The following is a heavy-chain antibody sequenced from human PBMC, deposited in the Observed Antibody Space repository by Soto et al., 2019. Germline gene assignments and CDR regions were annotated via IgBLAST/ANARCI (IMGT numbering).Heavy chain of an antibody. CDR2: SWYNEDYK. J-gene: IGHJ4*02. CDR3: ARTNRGGFGISGHVHLEY. Sequence: QVHLVESGGGVVQAGRSLRLSCVASGFNFNIYGMHWVRQAPGKGLEWVAFSWYNEDYKYYGDSVKGRFTISRDNSKSTLYLHMTSLRAEDTAVYFCARTNRGGFGISGHVHLEYWGQGTVVTVSS. CDR1: GFNFNIYG. V-gene: IGHV3-33*01. D-gene: IGHD7-27*01.